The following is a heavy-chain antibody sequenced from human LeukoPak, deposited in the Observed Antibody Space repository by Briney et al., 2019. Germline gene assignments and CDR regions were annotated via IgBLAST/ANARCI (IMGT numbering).Heavy chain of an antibody. CDR3: ARDSRDSSGYSPDY. CDR2: INSDGSST. Sequence: GGSLRLSCAASGFTFSRYEMKWVRQAPGKGLVWVSRINSDGSSTSYADSVKGRFTISRDNAKNTLYLQMNSLRAEDTAVYYCARDSRDSSGYSPDYWGQGTLVTVSS. CDR1: GFTFSRYE. V-gene: IGHV3-74*01. D-gene: IGHD3-22*01. J-gene: IGHJ4*02.